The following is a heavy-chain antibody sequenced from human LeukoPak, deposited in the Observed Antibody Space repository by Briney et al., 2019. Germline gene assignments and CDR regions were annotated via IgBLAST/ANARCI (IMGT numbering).Heavy chain of an antibody. V-gene: IGHV4-39*01. CDR2: IYYSGST. Sequence: PSETLSLTCTVSGGSISSSSYYWGWLRQPPGKGLEWIGSIYYSGSTYYNPSLKSRVTISVDTSKNQFSLKLSSVTAADTAVYYCARHRGGAVAALTLDVWGKGTTVTVSS. CDR1: GGSISSSSYY. J-gene: IGHJ6*04. CDR3: ARHRGGAVAALTLDV. D-gene: IGHD6-19*01.